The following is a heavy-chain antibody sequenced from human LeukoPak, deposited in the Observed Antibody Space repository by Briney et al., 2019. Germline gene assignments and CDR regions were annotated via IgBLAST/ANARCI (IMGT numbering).Heavy chain of an antibody. CDR1: GYTFTGYY. CDR2: INPNSGGT. CDR3: ARDYYGSGSFDY. Sequence: EASVKASCKASGYTFTGYYMHWVRQAPGQGLEWMGWINPNSGGTNYAQKFQGRVTMTRDTSISTAYMELSRLRSDDTAVYYCARDYYGSGSFDYWGQGTLVTVSS. J-gene: IGHJ4*02. D-gene: IGHD3-10*01. V-gene: IGHV1-2*02.